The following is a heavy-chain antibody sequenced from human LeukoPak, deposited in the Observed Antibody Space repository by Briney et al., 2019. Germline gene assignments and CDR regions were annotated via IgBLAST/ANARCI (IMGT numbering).Heavy chain of an antibody. CDR1: GYSFTRDW. Sequence: GESLKISCKGSGYSFTRDWIGWVRLMPGKGLEWMGIIYPGDSDTRYSPSFQGQVTISADKSISTAYLQWSSLKASDTAMYYCATERRYTNAYAYWGQGTLVTVSS. CDR2: IYPGDSDT. J-gene: IGHJ4*02. V-gene: IGHV5-51*01. CDR3: ATERRYTNAYAY. D-gene: IGHD3-16*01.